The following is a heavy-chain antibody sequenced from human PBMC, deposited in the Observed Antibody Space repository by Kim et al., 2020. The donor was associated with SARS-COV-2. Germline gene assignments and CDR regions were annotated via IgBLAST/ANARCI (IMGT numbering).Heavy chain of an antibody. V-gene: IGHV1-69*04. CDR3: VTPFSYGDYEWGMDV. Sequence: SVKVSCKASGGTFSSYAISWVRQAPGQGLEWMGRIIPILGIANYAQKFQGRVTITADKSTSTAYMELSSLRSEDTAVYYCVTPFSYGDYEWGMDVWGQGTTGTVSS. CDR2: IIPILGIA. D-gene: IGHD4-17*01. J-gene: IGHJ6*02. CDR1: GGTFSSYA.